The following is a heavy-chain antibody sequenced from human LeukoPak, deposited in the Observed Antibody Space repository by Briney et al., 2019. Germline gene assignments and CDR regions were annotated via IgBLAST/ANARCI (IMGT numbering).Heavy chain of an antibody. V-gene: IGHV1-2*02. D-gene: IGHD2-2*02. Sequence: VASVKVSCKASGYTFTGYYMHWVRQAPGQGLEWMGWINPNSGGTNYAQKFQGRVTMTRDTSISTAYMELSRLGSDDTAVYYCARARVGYCSSTSCYTVGYWGQGTLVTVSS. J-gene: IGHJ4*02. CDR2: INPNSGGT. CDR1: GYTFTGYY. CDR3: ARARVGYCSSTSCYTVGY.